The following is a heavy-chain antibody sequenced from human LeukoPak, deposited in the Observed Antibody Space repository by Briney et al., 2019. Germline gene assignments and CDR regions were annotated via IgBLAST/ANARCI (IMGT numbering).Heavy chain of an antibody. Sequence: ASVTVSCKPSGYXFTTDAIIWVRQAPGQGLEWMGSISGYNGDTKSVQKIQGRAAMATDTSTTTAYMELRSLRYDDTAVYYCARDADGSGTLLDYWGQGTLVTVTS. CDR2: ISGYNGDT. D-gene: IGHD3-10*01. CDR3: ARDADGSGTLLDY. V-gene: IGHV1-18*04. CDR1: GYXFTTDA. J-gene: IGHJ4*02.